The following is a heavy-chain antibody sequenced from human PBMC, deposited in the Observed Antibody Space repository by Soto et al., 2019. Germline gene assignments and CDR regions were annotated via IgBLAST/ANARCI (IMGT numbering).Heavy chain of an antibody. CDR2: ISRTGNT. V-gene: IGHV4-30-2*01. CDR3: ARGDYQYSIDY. D-gene: IGHD2-2*01. CDR1: GDSMTSGDYS. Sequence: SETLSLNCTVCGDSMTSGDYSWSLIRQPPLKGLEWLGYISRTGNTHYSPSLKSRVSISQDRSKNQFSLELTSVTAADTAVYYCARGDYQYSIDYWGQGTLVTVSS. J-gene: IGHJ4*02.